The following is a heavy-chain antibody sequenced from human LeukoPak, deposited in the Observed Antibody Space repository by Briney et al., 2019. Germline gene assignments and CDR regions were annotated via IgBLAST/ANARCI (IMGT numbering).Heavy chain of an antibody. CDR3: AKDRYNWNPYWFDY. CDR1: GFTFSSYS. V-gene: IGHV3-21*04. J-gene: IGHJ4*02. D-gene: IGHD1-20*01. Sequence: GGSLRLSCAASGFTFSSYSMNWVRQAPGKGLEWVSSISSSSSYIYYADSVKGRFTISRDNSKNRLYLQVTSLTAEDTAVYYCAKDRYNWNPYWFDYWGQGTLVTVSS. CDR2: ISSSSSYI.